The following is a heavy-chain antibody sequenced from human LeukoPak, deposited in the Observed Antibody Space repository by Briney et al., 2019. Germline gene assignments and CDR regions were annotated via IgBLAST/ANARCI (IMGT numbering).Heavy chain of an antibody. V-gene: IGHV3-33*01. CDR1: GFTLSNYD. D-gene: IGHD4-17*01. Sequence: GGSLRLSCAASGFTLSNYDVHWVRQAPGKGLEWVAVIWYDGSNKYYVDSVKGRFTISRDISKNTLYLQMNSLSAEDTAVYYCARCRDEFADYGFTSWGQGTLVTVSS. CDR2: IWYDGSNK. J-gene: IGHJ1*01. CDR3: ARCRDEFADYGFTS.